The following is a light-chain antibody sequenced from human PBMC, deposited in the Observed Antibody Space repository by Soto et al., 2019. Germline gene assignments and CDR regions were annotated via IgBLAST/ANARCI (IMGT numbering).Light chain of an antibody. CDR2: EVS. J-gene: IGLJ3*02. CDR1: SSDVGYYNY. CDR3: AAWDDSLSGWV. V-gene: IGLV2-14*01. Sequence: QSALTQPASVSGSPGQSITISCTGTSSDVGYYNYVSWYQQHPGKAPKLMIYEVSNRPSGVSNRFSGSKSGTSASLAISGLRSEDEADYYCAAWDDSLSGWVFGGGTKLTVL.